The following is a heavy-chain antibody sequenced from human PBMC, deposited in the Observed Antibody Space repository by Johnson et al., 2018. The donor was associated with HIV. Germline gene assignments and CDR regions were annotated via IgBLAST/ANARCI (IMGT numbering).Heavy chain of an antibody. CDR3: ASGLGIVGATRSAFDI. CDR1: GFTFDDYG. CDR2: INWNGGST. J-gene: IGHJ3*02. V-gene: IGHV3-20*04. D-gene: IGHD1-26*01. Sequence: VQLVESGGGLVRPGGSLRLSCAASGFTFDDYGMSWVRQAPGKGLEWVSGINWNGGSTGYADSVKGRFTISRDNAKNSLYLQMNSLRAEDTAVYYCASGLGIVGATRSAFDIWGQGTMVTVSS.